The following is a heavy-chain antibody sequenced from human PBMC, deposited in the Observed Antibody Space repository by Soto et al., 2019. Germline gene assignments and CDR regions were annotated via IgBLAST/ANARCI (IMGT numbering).Heavy chain of an antibody. J-gene: IGHJ4*02. D-gene: IGHD4-17*01. Sequence: QVQLVQSGAEVKKPGASVKVSCKASGYTFTSYGISWVRQAPGQGLEWMGWISAYNGNTNDAQKPQRRVSRTTDTSTSTAYMELRSLRSDNTAVYDCARGGYGDSTRYYFDYWGQGTLVTVSS. V-gene: IGHV1-18*01. CDR1: GYTFTSYG. CDR3: ARGGYGDSTRYYFDY. CDR2: ISAYNGNT.